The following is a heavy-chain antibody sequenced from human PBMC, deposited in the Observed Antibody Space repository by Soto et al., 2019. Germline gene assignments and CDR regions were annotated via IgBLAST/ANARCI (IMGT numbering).Heavy chain of an antibody. CDR1: GRPVSSGGYY. J-gene: IGHJ5*01. CDR2: IYHIGSP. V-gene: IGHV4-31*03. D-gene: IGHD6-13*01. Sequence: SETLSLACTVSGRPVSSGGYYWTGIVQLPVKGLEWIGYIYHIGSPSYNPSLKSRLSMSLDTSKNQFSLTLTSVTAAATAIYCCATDRALDSSRHWFDSLGQGTLVKVSS. CDR3: ATDRALDSSRHWFDS.